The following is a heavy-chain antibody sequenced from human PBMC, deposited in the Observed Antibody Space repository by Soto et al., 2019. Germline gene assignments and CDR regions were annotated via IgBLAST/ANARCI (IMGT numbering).Heavy chain of an antibody. D-gene: IGHD1-1*01. CDR1: GYTFTSYN. CDR2: MNPNSGNT. Sequence: QVQLVQSGAEVKKPGASVKVSCKASGYTFTSYNINWVRQATGQGLEWMGWMNPNSGNTGSAQQFRGRVTMTRDTSISQGHMELRSLGSEDTAVYYCAGPWNKHWGQGTLVTVSS. J-gene: IGHJ1*01. V-gene: IGHV1-8*01. CDR3: AGPWNKH.